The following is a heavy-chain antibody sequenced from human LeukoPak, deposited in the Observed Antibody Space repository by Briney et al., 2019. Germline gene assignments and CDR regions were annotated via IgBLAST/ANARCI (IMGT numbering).Heavy chain of an antibody. CDR1: GFTFRSYA. D-gene: IGHD3-3*01. CDR3: ARKRRFGNYYYYGMDV. J-gene: IGHJ6*02. CDR2: IWFDGNNK. V-gene: IGHV3-33*08. Sequence: GGSLRLSCAAFGFTFRSYAMSWVRQTPGKGLEWVAVIWFDGNNKFYADSVKGRFTISRDNSNNTLFLEMSSLRVEDSAVSYCARKRRFGNYYYYGMDVWGQGTTVTISS.